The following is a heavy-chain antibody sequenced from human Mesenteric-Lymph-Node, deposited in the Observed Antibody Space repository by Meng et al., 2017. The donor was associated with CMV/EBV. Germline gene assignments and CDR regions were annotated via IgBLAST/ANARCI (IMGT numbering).Heavy chain of an antibody. CDR2: IYSGGST. CDR1: GFTVSSHY. Sequence: GESLKISCAASGFTVSSHYMSWVRQAPGKGLEWVSVIYSGGSTYYADSVKGRFTISRDNSKNTLYLQMNSLRAEDTAMYYCARELWFGELLFYGMDVWGPGTTVTVSS. CDR3: ARELWFGELLFYGMDV. V-gene: IGHV3-66*02. J-gene: IGHJ6*02. D-gene: IGHD3-10*01.